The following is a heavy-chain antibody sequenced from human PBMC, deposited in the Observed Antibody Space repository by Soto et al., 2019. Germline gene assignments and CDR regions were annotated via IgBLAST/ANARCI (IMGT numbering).Heavy chain of an antibody. CDR2: INAGNGNT. D-gene: IGHD6-19*01. Sequence: ASVKVSCKASGYTFTSYAMRWVRQAPGQRLEWMGWINAGNGNTKYSQKFQGRVTITRDTSTSTAYMELSSLRSEDTAVYYCARDSSVLDFDYWGQGTLVTVSS. V-gene: IGHV1-3*01. CDR3: ARDSSVLDFDY. J-gene: IGHJ4*01. CDR1: GYTFTSYA.